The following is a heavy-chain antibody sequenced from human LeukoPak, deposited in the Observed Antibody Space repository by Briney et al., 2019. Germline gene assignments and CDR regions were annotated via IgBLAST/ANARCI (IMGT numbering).Heavy chain of an antibody. J-gene: IGHJ4*02. CDR2: ISAYNGNT. D-gene: IGHD2-21*02. V-gene: IGHV1-18*01. Sequence: ASVKVSCKASGYTFTSYGISWVRQAPGQGLEWMGWISAYNGNTNYAQKLQGRVTMTTDTSTSTAYMELSRLRSDDTAVYYCASGAEYCGGGCYDKYYFDYWGQGTLVTVSS. CDR3: ASGAEYCGGGCYDKYYFDY. CDR1: GYTFTSYG.